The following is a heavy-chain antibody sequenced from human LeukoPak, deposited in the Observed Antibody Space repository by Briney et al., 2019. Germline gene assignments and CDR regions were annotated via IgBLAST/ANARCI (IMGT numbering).Heavy chain of an antibody. CDR3: AKGTGRYWTFFDY. V-gene: IGHV3-9*01. J-gene: IGHJ4*02. D-gene: IGHD1-26*01. CDR1: GFTFDDYA. Sequence: GGSLRLSCAASGFTFDDYAMHWVRQAPGKGLEWVSGISWNSGSIDYADSVKGRFTISRDNAKNSLYLRMNSLRPEDTAFYYCAKGTGRYWTFFDYWGQGTLVTVSS. CDR2: ISWNSGSI.